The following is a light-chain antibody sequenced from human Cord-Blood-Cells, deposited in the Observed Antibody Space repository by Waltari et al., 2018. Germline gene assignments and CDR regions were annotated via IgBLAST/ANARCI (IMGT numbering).Light chain of an antibody. CDR3: QQSYSTPPLT. CDR2: AAS. J-gene: IGKJ4*01. Sequence: DIQMNQSPSSPSASVGDRVTITGRASQSISSYLHWYQQKPGKAPKLLIYAASSLQSGVPSRFSGSGSGTDFTLTISSLQPEDFATYYCQQSYSTPPLTFGGGTKVEIK. V-gene: IGKV1-39*01. CDR1: QSISSY.